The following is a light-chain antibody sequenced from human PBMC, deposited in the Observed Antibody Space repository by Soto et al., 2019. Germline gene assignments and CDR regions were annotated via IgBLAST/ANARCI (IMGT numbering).Light chain of an antibody. V-gene: IGLV1-51*02. Sequence: QSVLTQPPSVSAAPGQTVTISCSGRSSNIGNNPVSWYQQLPGTAPKLLIYENNKSPSGIPDRFSGSKSGTSATLGITGLQTGDEADYYCGSWDDSLSVVVFGGGTKLTVL. CDR3: GSWDDSLSVVV. CDR2: ENN. CDR1: SSNIGNNP. J-gene: IGLJ3*02.